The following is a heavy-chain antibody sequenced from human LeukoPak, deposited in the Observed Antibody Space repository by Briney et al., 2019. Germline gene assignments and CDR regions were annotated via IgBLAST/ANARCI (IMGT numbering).Heavy chain of an antibody. CDR3: ARYGAGVTAIDY. D-gene: IGHD2-21*02. CDR1: GYTFTSYY. V-gene: IGHV1-46*01. CDR2: INPSGGST. J-gene: IGHJ4*02. Sequence: GASVKVSCKASGYTFTSYYMHWVRQAPGQGLEWMGIINPSGGSTSYAQKFQGRVTITADESTSTAYMELSSLRSEDTAVYYCARYGAGVTAIDYWGQGTLVTVSS.